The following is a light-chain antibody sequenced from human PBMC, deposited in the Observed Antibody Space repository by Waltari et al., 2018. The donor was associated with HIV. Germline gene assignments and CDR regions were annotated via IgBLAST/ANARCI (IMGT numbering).Light chain of an antibody. CDR2: ETS. J-gene: IGLJ3*02. V-gene: IGLV7-46*01. Sequence: QAVVTQEPSLTVSPGGTVTLTCGSSTGAVTSGHFPYWFQQKPGQAPRTLIYETSNKHSWTPARFSGSLLGGKAALTLSGAQPEDEADYYCLPSYSRARVFGGGTKLTV. CDR3: LPSYSRARV. CDR1: TGAVTSGHF.